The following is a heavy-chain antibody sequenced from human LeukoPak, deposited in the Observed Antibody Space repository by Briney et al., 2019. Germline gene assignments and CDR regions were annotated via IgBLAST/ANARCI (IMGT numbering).Heavy chain of an antibody. V-gene: IGHV4-31*03. CDR1: GGSISSGTYY. CDR2: IYNSGST. Sequence: PSETLSLTCTVSGGSISSGTYYWSWIRQHPGKGLEWIGYIYNSGSTYYNPSLKSRVIISVDTSKNQFSLKLSSVTAADTAVYYCARVHSPITMIAPGWFDPWGQGTLVTVSS. CDR3: ARVHSPITMIAPGWFDP. D-gene: IGHD3-22*01. J-gene: IGHJ5*02.